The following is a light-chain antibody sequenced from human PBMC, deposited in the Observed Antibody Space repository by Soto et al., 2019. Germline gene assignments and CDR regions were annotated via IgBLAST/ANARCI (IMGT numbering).Light chain of an antibody. J-gene: IGKJ1*01. V-gene: IGKV3-20*01. CDR1: QSVGSSY. CDR2: STS. Sequence: VLTQSPGTLSLSPGERATLSCRASQSVGSSYLAWYQQKPGQAPRLLIYSTSSRATGIPDRFSGSGSGTDFTLTISRLEPEDFAVYYCQQYDSPIWTFGQGTKVEIK. CDR3: QQYDSPIWT.